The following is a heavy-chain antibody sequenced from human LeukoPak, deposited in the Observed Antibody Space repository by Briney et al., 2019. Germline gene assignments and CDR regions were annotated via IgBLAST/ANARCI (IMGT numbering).Heavy chain of an antibody. CDR1: GGSISSSNW. J-gene: IGHJ4*02. CDR3: ARGGSRAYTATVFDY. V-gene: IGHV4-4*02. CDR2: IYPSGST. D-gene: IGHD5-18*01. Sequence: PSETLSLTCAVSGGSISSSNWWSWVRQPPGKGLEWIGKIYPSGSTNYNPSLKSRVTISVDKSKNQFFLRLTSVTAADTAVYYCARGGSRAYTATVFDYWGQGMLVTVSS.